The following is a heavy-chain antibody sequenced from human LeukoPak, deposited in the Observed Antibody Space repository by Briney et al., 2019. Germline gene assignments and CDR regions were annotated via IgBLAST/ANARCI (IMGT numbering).Heavy chain of an antibody. D-gene: IGHD1-1*01. CDR2: VSYDGTVD. V-gene: IGHV3-30*18. J-gene: IGHJ4*02. CDR3: AKESSTGSRYSFDL. Sequence: GRSLRLSCAAPGFTFSNHGMHWVRQAPGKGLEWVAVVSYDGTVDYYADSVKGRFTISRDNSKNTLSLQMNSLRGEDTSVYYCAKESSTGSRYSFDLWGQGSLVTVSS. CDR1: GFTFSNHG.